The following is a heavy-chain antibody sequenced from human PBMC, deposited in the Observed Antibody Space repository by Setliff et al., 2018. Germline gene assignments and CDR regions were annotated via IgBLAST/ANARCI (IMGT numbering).Heavy chain of an antibody. CDR1: GFTFSNYR. D-gene: IGHD3-16*01. V-gene: IGHV3-48*04. Sequence: LSLTCAASGFTFSNYRMNWVRQAPGKGLEWISYIHDSGNPTYYADSVKGRFTVSRDNAKNSLYLQMTSLRAEDTAIYYCARTTGYRLEGDFDYWGQGTLVTVSS. J-gene: IGHJ4*02. CDR2: IHDSGNPT. CDR3: ARTTGYRLEGDFDY.